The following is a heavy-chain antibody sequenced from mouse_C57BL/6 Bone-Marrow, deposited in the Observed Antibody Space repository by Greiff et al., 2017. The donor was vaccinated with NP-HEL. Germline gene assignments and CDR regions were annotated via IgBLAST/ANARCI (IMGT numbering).Heavy chain of an antibody. D-gene: IGHD1-1*01. CDR1: DFNIKDDY. J-gene: IGHJ2*01. V-gene: IGHV14-4*01. CDR3: TRTTVVDY. CDR2: IDPENGDT. Sequence: VQLQQSGAELVRPGASVKLSCTASDFNIKDDYMHWVKQRPEQGLEWIGWIDPENGDTEYASKFQGKATITADTSSNTAYLQLSSLTSEDTAVYYCTRTTVVDYWGQGTTLTVSS.